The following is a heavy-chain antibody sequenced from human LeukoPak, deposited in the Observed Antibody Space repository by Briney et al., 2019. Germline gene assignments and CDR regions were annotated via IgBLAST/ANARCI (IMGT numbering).Heavy chain of an antibody. V-gene: IGHV4-61*01. J-gene: IGHJ4*02. CDR3: AGGYYDFWSGFY. Sequence: SETLSLTCTVSGGSVSSGSYYWSWIRQPPGKGLEWIGYIYYSGSTNYNPSLKSRVTISVDTSKNQFSLKLSSVTAADTAVYYCAGGYYDFWSGFYWGQGTLVTVSS. CDR2: IYYSGST. D-gene: IGHD3-3*01. CDR1: GGSVSSGSYY.